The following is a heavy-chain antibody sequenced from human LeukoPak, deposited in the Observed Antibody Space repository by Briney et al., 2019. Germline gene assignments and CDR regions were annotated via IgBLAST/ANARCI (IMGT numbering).Heavy chain of an antibody. CDR3: ARLGTAKDRRTLDL. Sequence: GASVKVSCKASGYTFTSYGISWVRQAPGQGLEWMGWINPNSGGTNYAQKFQGRVTMTRDTSISTAYMELSRLRSDDTAVYYCARLGTAKDRRTLDLWGQGTLVTVSS. CDR1: GYTFTSYG. J-gene: IGHJ4*02. D-gene: IGHD1-7*01. CDR2: INPNSGGT. V-gene: IGHV1-2*02.